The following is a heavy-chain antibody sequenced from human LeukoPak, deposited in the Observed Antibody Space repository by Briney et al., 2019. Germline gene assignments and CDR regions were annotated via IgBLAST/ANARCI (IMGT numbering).Heavy chain of an antibody. J-gene: IGHJ4*02. CDR3: ASYHGEYYYDSSGYFRY. CDR2: IYYSGST. V-gene: IGHV4-59*08. Sequence: SETLSLTCTVSGGSISSYYWSWIRQPPGKGLEWIGYIYYSGSTNYNPSLKSRVTISVDTSKNQFSLKLSSVTAADTAVYYCASYHGEYYYDSSGYFRYWGQGTLVTVSS. CDR1: GGSISSYY. D-gene: IGHD3-22*01.